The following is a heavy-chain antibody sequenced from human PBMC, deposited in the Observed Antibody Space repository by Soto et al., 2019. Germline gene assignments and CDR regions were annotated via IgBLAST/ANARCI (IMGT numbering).Heavy chain of an antibody. D-gene: IGHD3-3*01. CDR2: IKSKTDGGTT. V-gene: IGHV3-15*01. J-gene: IGHJ4*02. Sequence: EVQLVESGGGLVKPGGSLRLSCAASGFTFSNAWMSWVRQAPGKGLEWVGRIKSKTDGGTTDYAAPAKGRFTISRDDSNNTVYLQMNSMKTEDTAVYYCTTEAAYDFCSGYYPFDYWGQGTLVTV. CDR3: TTEAAYDFCSGYYPFDY. CDR1: GFTFSNAW.